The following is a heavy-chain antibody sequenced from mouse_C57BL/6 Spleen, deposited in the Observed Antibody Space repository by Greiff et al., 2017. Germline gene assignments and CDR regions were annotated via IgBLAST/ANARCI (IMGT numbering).Heavy chain of an antibody. V-gene: IGHV5-9-1*02. CDR2: ISSGGDYI. CDR1: GFTFSSYA. J-gene: IGHJ1*03. Sequence: DVMLVESGEGLVKPGGSLKLSCAASGFTFSSYAMSWVRQTPEKRLEWVAYISSGGDYIYYADTVKGRFTISRDNARNTLYLQMSSLKSEDTAMYYCAREGGFTTVVPHWYFDVWGTGTPVTVSA. D-gene: IGHD1-1*01. CDR3: AREGGFTTVVPHWYFDV.